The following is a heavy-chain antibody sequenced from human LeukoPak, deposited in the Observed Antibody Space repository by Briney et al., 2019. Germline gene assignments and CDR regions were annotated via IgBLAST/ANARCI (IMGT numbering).Heavy chain of an antibody. D-gene: IGHD3-22*01. CDR2: ISSSSSYI. V-gene: IGHV3-21*01. CDR3: AREQNYYDSSGYRNWFDP. Sequence: SGGSLRLSCAASGFTFSSYSMNWVRQAPGKGLEWVSSISSSSSYIYYADSVKGRFTISRDNAKNSLYLQMNSLRAEATAVYYCAREQNYYDSSGYRNWFDPWGQGTLVTVSS. J-gene: IGHJ5*02. CDR1: GFTFSSYS.